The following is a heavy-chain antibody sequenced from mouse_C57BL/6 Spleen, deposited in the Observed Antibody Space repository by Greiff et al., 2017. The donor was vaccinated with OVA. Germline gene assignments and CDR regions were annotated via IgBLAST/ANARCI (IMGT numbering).Heavy chain of an antibody. J-gene: IGHJ1*03. CDR3: VGHGGSGDYFWSFDV. V-gene: IGHV10-1*01. Sequence: DVHLVESGGGLVQPKGSLKLSCAASGFSFHTYAMNWVRQAPGKGLEWVARLRSKSNNYATYYADSGKDRFTISRAASESLLYLQMNNLKTEDTDVYFCVGHGGSGDYFWSFDVWGTGTTVTVSS. D-gene: IGHD2-13*01. CDR2: LRSKSNNYAT. CDR1: GFSFHTYA.